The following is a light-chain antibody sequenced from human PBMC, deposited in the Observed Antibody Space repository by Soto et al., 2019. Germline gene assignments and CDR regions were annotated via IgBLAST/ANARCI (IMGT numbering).Light chain of an antibody. CDR1: RSNIGAGYA. Sequence: QSVLTQPPSVSGAPGQRVTISCTGSRSNIGAGYAVHWYQQLPGSAPKLLIYDNNKRPSGVPDRFSASKSTTSASLAITALQAEDEAVYHCQSYDSSAKLIFGGGTQLTVL. J-gene: IGLJ7*01. CDR2: DNN. V-gene: IGLV1-40*01. CDR3: QSYDSSAKLI.